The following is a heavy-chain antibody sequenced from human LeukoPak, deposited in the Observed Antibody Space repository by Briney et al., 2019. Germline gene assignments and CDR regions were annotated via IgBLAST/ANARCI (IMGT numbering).Heavy chain of an antibody. CDR1: GGSISSGGYY. V-gene: IGHV4-31*03. J-gene: IGHJ4*02. CDR2: INYSGGT. CDR3: AREAAVRARFDY. D-gene: IGHD6-25*01. Sequence: ASETLSLTCTVSGGSISSGGYYWNWFRQHPGKGLEWIGYINYSGGTFYNPSLKSRIIMSVDTSKNQFSLKLSSVTAADTAVYYCAREAAVRARFDYWGQGTLVSVSS.